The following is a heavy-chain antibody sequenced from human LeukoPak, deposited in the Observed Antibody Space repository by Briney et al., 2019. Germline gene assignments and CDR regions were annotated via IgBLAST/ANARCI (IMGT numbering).Heavy chain of an antibody. CDR3: TSRGNYDSSYYMDV. D-gene: IGHD3-22*01. CDR1: GFTFSGSA. CDR2: VRSKANSYAT. Sequence: GGSLRLSCAASGFTFSGSAIHWVRQASGKGLEWVGLVRSKANSYATSYAASVKGRFTISRDDSKNTAYLQMNSLKTEDTAIYYCTSRGNYDSSYYMDVWGKGTTVTVSS. V-gene: IGHV3-73*01. J-gene: IGHJ6*03.